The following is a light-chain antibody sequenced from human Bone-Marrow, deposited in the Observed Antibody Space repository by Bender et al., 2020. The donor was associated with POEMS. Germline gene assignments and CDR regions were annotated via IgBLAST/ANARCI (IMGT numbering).Light chain of an antibody. Sequence: QSVLTQPPSTSETPGQRITIFCSGSNSNIGTHYLSWYQQVPGTAPTLLIYRSNQRPSGVPDRFSGSKSGASASLAISGLRSEDECHYYCASWDDRLTAWVFGTGTKVAVV. CDR1: NSNIGTHY. CDR3: ASWDDRLTAWV. V-gene: IGLV1-47*01. CDR2: RSN. J-gene: IGLJ3*02.